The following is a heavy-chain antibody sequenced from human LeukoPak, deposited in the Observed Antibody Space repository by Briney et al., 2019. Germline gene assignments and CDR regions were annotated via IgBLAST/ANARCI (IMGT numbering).Heavy chain of an antibody. CDR1: GYSVSSGFY. CDR3: ARGGPSLDY. Sequence: SETLSLTCTVSGYSVSSGFYWGWIRQPPGKGLEWIGSIYHSGSTYYNPSLKSRVTISVDTSKNQFSLKLSSVTAADTAVYYCARGGPSLDYWGQGTLVTVSS. V-gene: IGHV4-38-2*02. J-gene: IGHJ4*02. CDR2: IYHSGST.